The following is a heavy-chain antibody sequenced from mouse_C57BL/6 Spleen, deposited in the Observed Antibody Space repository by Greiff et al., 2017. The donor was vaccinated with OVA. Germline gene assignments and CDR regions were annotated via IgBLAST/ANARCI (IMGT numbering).Heavy chain of an antibody. CDR3: ASGAGDWYLDV. J-gene: IGHJ1*03. D-gene: IGHD3-3*01. CDR2: INPSSGYT. CDR1: GYTFTSYT. V-gene: IGHV1-4*01. Sequence: VQLQQSGAELARPGASVKMSCKASGYTFTSYTMHWVKQRPGQGLEWIGYINPSSGYTKYNQKFKDKATLTADKSSSTAYMQLRSLTSADSAVYYCASGAGDWYLDVGGTGTTVTVSS.